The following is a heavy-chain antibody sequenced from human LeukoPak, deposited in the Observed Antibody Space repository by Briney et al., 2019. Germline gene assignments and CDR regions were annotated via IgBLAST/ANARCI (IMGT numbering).Heavy chain of an antibody. V-gene: IGHV4-39*01. D-gene: IGHD6-6*01. Sequence: PSETLSLTCTVSGGSISSSSYYWGWIRQPPGKGLEWIGSIYYSGSTYYNPSLKSRVTISVDTSKNQFSLKLSSVTAADTAVYYCARVQDLQKRRIAALDYWGQGTLVTVSS. CDR2: IYYSGST. J-gene: IGHJ4*02. CDR3: ARVQDLQKRRIAALDY. CDR1: GGSISSSSYY.